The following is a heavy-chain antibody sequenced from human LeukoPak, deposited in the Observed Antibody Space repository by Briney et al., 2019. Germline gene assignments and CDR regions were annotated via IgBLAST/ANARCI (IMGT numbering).Heavy chain of an antibody. CDR3: ARDHYDSSGYYPPLGY. Sequence: GASVKVSCKASGYTFTGYYMHWVRQAPGQGLEWMGWINPNSGGTNYAQKFQGRVTMTRDTSISTAYMELSRLRSDDTAVYYCARDHYDSSGYYPPLGYWGQGTLVTVSS. J-gene: IGHJ4*02. CDR1: GYTFTGYY. V-gene: IGHV1-2*02. CDR2: INPNSGGT. D-gene: IGHD3-22*01.